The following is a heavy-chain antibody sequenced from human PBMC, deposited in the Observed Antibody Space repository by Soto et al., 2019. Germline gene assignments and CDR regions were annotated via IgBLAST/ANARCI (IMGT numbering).Heavy chain of an antibody. CDR3: AKEPGIQLWSYFAY. D-gene: IGHD5-18*01. V-gene: IGHV3-23*01. J-gene: IGHJ4*02. CDR1: GFTFSSDV. CDR2: ISGSGGST. Sequence: EVQLLESGGDLVQPGGSLRLSCAASGFTFSSDVMSWVRQAPGKGLEWVSAISGSGGSTYYADSVKGRFTISRDNSKNTLYLQMNSLRAEDTAVYYCAKEPGIQLWSYFAYWGQGTLVTVSS.